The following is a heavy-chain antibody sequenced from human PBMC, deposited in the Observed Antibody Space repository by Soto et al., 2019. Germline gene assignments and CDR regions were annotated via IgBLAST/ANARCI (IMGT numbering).Heavy chain of an antibody. CDR2: IWYDGSNK. D-gene: IGHD2-15*01. CDR1: GFTFSSYG. Sequence: PGGSLRLSCAASGFTFSSYGMHWVRQAPGKGLEWVAVIWYDGSNKYYADSVKGRFTISRDNSKNTLYLQMNSLRAEDTAVYYCARDCSGGSCYRYYYYGMDVGGQGTTVTVSS. CDR3: ARDCSGGSCYRYYYYGMDV. V-gene: IGHV3-33*01. J-gene: IGHJ6*02.